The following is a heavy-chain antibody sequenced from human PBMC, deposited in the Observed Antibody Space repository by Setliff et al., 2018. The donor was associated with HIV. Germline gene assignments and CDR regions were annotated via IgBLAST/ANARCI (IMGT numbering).Heavy chain of an antibody. D-gene: IGHD3-10*01. V-gene: IGHV1-2*06. J-gene: IGHJ4*02. CDR1: GYKFTDHY. CDR3: AGRMVRGLTSFDF. Sequence: ASVKVSCKASGYKFTDHYIHWVRQAPGQGLEWIGRIYTKSGGTHYAQKFQDRVTLTRDTSISTVFLELTRLRSDDTAVYFCAGRMVRGLTSFDFWGQGSMVTVSS. CDR2: IYTKSGGT.